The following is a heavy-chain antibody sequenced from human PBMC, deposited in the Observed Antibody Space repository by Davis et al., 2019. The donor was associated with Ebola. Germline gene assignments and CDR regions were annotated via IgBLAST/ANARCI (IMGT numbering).Heavy chain of an antibody. V-gene: IGHV4-30-2*02. Sequence: LRLSCAVSGGSISSGGYSWSWIRQPPGKGLEWIGYIYHSGSTYYNPSLKSRVTISVDTSKNQFSLKLSSVTAADTAVYYCARKSYYYDSSGYHRGAFDIWGQGTMVTVSS. CDR2: IYHSGST. CDR1: GGSISSGGYS. J-gene: IGHJ3*02. D-gene: IGHD3-22*01. CDR3: ARKSYYYDSSGYHRGAFDI.